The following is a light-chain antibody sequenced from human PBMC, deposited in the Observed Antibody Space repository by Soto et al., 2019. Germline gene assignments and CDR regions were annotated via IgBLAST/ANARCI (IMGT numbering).Light chain of an antibody. J-gene: IGKJ2*01. CDR3: QQYESTPPT. Sequence: DIVLTQSPDSLAVSLGERATINCKSSQSVLYSSNTKNYLAWYQQRPGQPPKLLIYWASTLESGVPDRFSGSGSGTDFTLTITSLQAEDVAVYYCQQYESTPPTFGQGTKLEIK. CDR2: WAS. CDR1: QSVLYSSNTKNY. V-gene: IGKV4-1*01.